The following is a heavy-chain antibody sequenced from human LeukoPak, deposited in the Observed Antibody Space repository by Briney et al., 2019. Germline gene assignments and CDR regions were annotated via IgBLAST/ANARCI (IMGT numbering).Heavy chain of an antibody. CDR2: IYYSGST. CDR1: GGSISSSSYY. D-gene: IGHD3-10*01. Sequence: SETLSLTCTVSGGSISSSSYYWGWIRQPPGKGLEWIGSIYYSGSTYYNPSLKSRVTISVDTSKNQFSLKLSSVTAADTAVYYCARGPTVVRDRPFETYFDYWGQGTLVTVSS. V-gene: IGHV4-39*01. J-gene: IGHJ4*02. CDR3: ARGPTVVRDRPFETYFDY.